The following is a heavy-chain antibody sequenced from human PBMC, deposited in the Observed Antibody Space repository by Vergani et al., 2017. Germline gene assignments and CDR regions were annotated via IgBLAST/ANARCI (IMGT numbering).Heavy chain of an antibody. Sequence: QVQLQQWGAGLLKPSETLSLTCAVYGGSFSGFYWSWIRQPPGKGLEWIGEINHSGSTNYNPSLKSRVTISVDTSKNQFSLKLSSVTAADTAVYYCARGRGGYYYYMDVWGKGTRSPSP. D-gene: IGHD3-16*01. J-gene: IGHJ6*03. CDR2: INHSGST. CDR1: GGSFSGFY. V-gene: IGHV4-34*01. CDR3: ARGRGGYYYYMDV.